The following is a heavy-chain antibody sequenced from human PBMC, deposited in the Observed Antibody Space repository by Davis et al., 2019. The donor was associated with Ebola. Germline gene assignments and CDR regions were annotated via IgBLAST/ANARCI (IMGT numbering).Heavy chain of an antibody. CDR2: ITNGGSTN. CDR3: TRVRDGDYDGN. CDR1: GFSFNSYT. Sequence: GESLNISCTASGFSFNSYTMNWVRQAPGKGLEWLSYITNGGSTNSYADSVKGRFTVSRDNAKNSLFLQMNSLRVEDTAVYYCTRVRDGDYDGNWGQGTLVTVSS. V-gene: IGHV3-48*01. D-gene: IGHD4-17*01. J-gene: IGHJ4*02.